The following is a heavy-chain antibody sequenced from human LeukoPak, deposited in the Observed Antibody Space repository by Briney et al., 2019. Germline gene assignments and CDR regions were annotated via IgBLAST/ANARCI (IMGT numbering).Heavy chain of an antibody. CDR3: AKDRGPYLGIDNNWFDP. CDR1: GFTFNLYD. V-gene: IGHV3-23*01. Sequence: GGSRRLSCAASGFTFNLYDMSWVRQLRGKGLEFVSGISGYGANTYYADSVKGRFTISRDNSKNTVYLQMPSMTVADTAVYHCAKDRGPYLGIDNNWFDPWGQGTLVIVSS. J-gene: IGHJ5*02. D-gene: IGHD1-26*01. CDR2: ISGYGANT.